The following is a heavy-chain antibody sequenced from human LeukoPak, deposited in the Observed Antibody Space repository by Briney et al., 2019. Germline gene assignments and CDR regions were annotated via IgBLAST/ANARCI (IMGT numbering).Heavy chain of an antibody. CDR3: AFPLVIRGLHDAFDI. V-gene: IGHV3-30*02. CDR2: IRYDGSNK. D-gene: IGHD2-21*01. CDR1: GFTFSSYG. J-gene: IGHJ3*02. Sequence: GGSLRLSCAASGFTFSSYGMHWVRQAPGKGLVWVACIRYDGSNKYYADSVKGRFTISRDNSKNTLYLQMNSLGAEDTAVYYCAFPLVIRGLHDAFDIWGQGTMVTVSS.